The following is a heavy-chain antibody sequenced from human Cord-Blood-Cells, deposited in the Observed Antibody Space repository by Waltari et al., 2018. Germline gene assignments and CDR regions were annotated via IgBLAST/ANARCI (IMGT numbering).Heavy chain of an antibody. CDR1: GFPSRCYS. V-gene: IGHV3-48*02. J-gene: IGHJ3*02. D-gene: IGHD5-12*01. CDR3: ATVEMATTEDAFDI. Sequence: EVRLVGFGGGLVQLGGPLRLSGAAPGFPSRCYSRHGSRRAPGKGLEWVSYISSSSSTIYYADSVKGRFTISRDNAKNSLYLQMNSLRDEDTAVYYCATVEMATTEDAFDIWGQGTMVTVSS. CDR2: ISSSSSTI.